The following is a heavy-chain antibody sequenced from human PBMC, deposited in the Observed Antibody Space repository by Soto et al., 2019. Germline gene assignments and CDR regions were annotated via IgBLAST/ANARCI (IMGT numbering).Heavy chain of an antibody. CDR3: ASSIN. V-gene: IGHV3-33*03. J-gene: IGHJ4*02. CDR1: GFPFSSYG. Sequence: PLGSLRLSCAASGFPFSSYGMHWVRQAPGKGLDWVGVIWYDGSNKDYAESVKGRFTISRDNSKNMLYLQMNSLRADDTAVYYCASSINWGQGTLVTVSS. CDR2: IWYDGSNK.